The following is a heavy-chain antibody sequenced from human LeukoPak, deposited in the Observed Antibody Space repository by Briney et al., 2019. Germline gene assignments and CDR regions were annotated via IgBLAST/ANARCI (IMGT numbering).Heavy chain of an antibody. V-gene: IGHV3-48*01. D-gene: IGHD1-26*01. J-gene: IGHJ6*03. CDR3: AREVGATEAGYYYYYMDV. Sequence: PGGSLRLSCAASGFTFSSYAMSWVRQAPGKGLEWVSYISSSSSTIYYADSVKGRFTISRDNAKNSLYLQMNSLRAEDTAVYYCAREVGATEAGYYYYYMDVWGKGTTVAVSS. CDR2: ISSSSSTI. CDR1: GFTFSSYA.